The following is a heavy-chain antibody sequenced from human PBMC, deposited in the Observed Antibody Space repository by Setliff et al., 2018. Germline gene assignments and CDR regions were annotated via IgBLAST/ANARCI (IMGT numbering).Heavy chain of an antibody. V-gene: IGHV4-59*01. CDR1: GGSISSYY. J-gene: IGHJ6*04. Sequence: SETLSLTCTVSGGSISSYYWSWIRQPPGKGLEWIGYIDYSGSTNCNPSLKSRVTISLDTSKNQFSLQLSSVTAADTAVYYCARDGLGAFSLRSMDVWGKGTTVTVSS. CDR3: ARDGLGAFSLRSMDV. CDR2: IDYSGST. D-gene: IGHD3-3*02.